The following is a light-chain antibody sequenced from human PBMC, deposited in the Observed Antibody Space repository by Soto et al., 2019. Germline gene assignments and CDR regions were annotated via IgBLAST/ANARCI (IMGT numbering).Light chain of an antibody. V-gene: IGKV3-20*01. CDR3: QQYGDLPP. CDR1: QSVSNSY. J-gene: IGKJ5*01. CDR2: DTS. Sequence: EFMLTQSPGTLSLSPGERATLSCRASQSVSNSYVAWYQHKSGQAPRLLIYDTSSRAIGIPDRISGSGSGTDFTLTISRLEPEDFAVYYCQQYGDLPPFGQGTRLEIK.